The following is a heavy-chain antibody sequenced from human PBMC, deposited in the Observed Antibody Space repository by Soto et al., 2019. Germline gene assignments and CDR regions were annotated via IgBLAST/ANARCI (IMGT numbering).Heavy chain of an antibody. V-gene: IGHV5-51*01. D-gene: IGHD3-22*01. Sequence: GESLKISCQASGYRFTSYWIAWVRQMPGKGLEWVGIIYPGDSDVKYSPSFEGHITISVDRSDSIAYLEWTSLKASDTAMYFCARHFDSSGYYPDYWGQGTLVTVPS. CDR1: GYRFTSYW. CDR3: ARHFDSSGYYPDY. CDR2: IYPGDSDV. J-gene: IGHJ4*02.